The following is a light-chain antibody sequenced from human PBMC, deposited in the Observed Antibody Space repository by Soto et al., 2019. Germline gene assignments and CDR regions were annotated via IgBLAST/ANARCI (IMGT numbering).Light chain of an antibody. CDR3: QSYDSSLSGLWV. CDR2: GNS. V-gene: IGLV1-40*01. J-gene: IGLJ3*02. Sequence: QSVLTQPPSVSGAPGQRVTISCTGSSSNIGAGYDVHWYQQLPGTAPKLLIYGNSNRPSGVPVRFSGSKSGTSASLAITGLQAEDEADYYCQSYDSSLSGLWVFGGGTKLTVL. CDR1: SSNIGAGYD.